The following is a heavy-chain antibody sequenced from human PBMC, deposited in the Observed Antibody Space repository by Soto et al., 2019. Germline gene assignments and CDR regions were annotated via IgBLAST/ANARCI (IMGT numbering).Heavy chain of an antibody. CDR1: GVSISNSSYY. CDR3: ARHGSN. Sequence: ATLALSCTVSGVSISNSSYYWGWMRRPPGKVRDWIGTIYYSGITYYNPSLKSRVTISVDTSKNQFSLKLTSVTAADTAEYYCARHGSNWGQGTLVTVSS. J-gene: IGHJ4*02. V-gene: IGHV4-39*01. CDR2: IYYSGIT.